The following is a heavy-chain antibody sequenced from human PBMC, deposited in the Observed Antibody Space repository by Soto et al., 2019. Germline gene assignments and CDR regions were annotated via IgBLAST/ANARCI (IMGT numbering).Heavy chain of an antibody. Sequence: PVGSLRLSCVASGFTFSDYAMHWVRQAPGKGLEWVAVIPYDGKNDYYADSVRGRFTISRDNSKNTLYLQMNSLRGEDTAVYYCARTTRPGRDGFNYLYHQYGMDVWGQGTTVTVSS. CDR1: GFTFSDYA. J-gene: IGHJ6*02. CDR2: IPYDGKND. D-gene: IGHD2-15*01. CDR3: ARTTRPGRDGFNYLYHQYGMDV. V-gene: IGHV3-30*03.